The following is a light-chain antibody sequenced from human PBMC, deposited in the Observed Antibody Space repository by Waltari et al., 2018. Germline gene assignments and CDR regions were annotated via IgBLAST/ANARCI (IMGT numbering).Light chain of an antibody. CDR3: HSRDASGVGGS. V-gene: IGLV3-19*01. CDR2: GNN. Sequence: SSELTQDATVSVAMGQPVRITCQGESLRSYYASWYQQRPGQAPILVVSGNNNRPSGVPDRFSGSSSENTAVLTISGAQAEDEASYYGHSRDASGVGGSFGGGTKLTVL. CDR1: SLRSYY. J-gene: IGLJ2*01.